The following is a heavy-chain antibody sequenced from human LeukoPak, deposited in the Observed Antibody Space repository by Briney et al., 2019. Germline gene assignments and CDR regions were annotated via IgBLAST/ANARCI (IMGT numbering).Heavy chain of an antibody. J-gene: IGHJ4*02. CDR2: ISGSGGTT. V-gene: IGHV3-23*01. CDR1: GFTFSNYA. Sequence: GGSLRLSCAASGFTFSNYAMTWARQAPGKGLEWVSGISGSGGTTYYADSVKGQFTISRDNAKNTLYLEMSSLRAEDTAVYYCAKGLTPDYWGQGTLVTVSS. CDR3: AKGLTPDY. D-gene: IGHD4/OR15-4a*01.